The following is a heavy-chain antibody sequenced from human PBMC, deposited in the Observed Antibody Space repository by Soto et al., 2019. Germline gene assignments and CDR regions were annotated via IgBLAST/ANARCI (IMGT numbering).Heavy chain of an antibody. Sequence: GGSLRLSCAASGFTFSSYAMSWVRQAPGKGLEWVSAISGSGGSTYYADSVKGRFTISRDNSKNTLYLQMNSLRAEDTAVYYCAKDAYTLYGSGSYYVNWGQGTLVTVSS. J-gene: IGHJ4*02. CDR3: AKDAYTLYGSGSYYVN. D-gene: IGHD3-10*01. CDR1: GFTFSSYA. CDR2: ISGSGGST. V-gene: IGHV3-23*01.